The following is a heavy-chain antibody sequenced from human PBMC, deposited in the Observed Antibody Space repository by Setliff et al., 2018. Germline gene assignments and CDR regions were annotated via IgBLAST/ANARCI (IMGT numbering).Heavy chain of an antibody. CDR2: IYYSGNT. CDR3: ARQLYYCGTPGYFDY. J-gene: IGHJ4*02. V-gene: IGHV4-30-4*08. D-gene: IGHD3-10*01. Sequence: SETLSLTCTVSGGSISSGDYYWTWIRQPPGKGLEWIGFIYYSGNTFYNPSLKSRLTISVDTSKNLFSLKLSSVTAADTAVYYCARQLYYCGTPGYFDYWGQGTLVTVSS. CDR1: GGSISSGDYY.